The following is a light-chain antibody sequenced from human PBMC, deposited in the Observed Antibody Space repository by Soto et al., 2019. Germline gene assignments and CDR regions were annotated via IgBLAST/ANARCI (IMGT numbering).Light chain of an antibody. V-gene: IGKV3D-20*01. CDR1: QSVSSSY. J-gene: IGKJ1*01. Sequence: EIVLTQSPGTLSLSPGERATLSCRASQSVSSSYLAWYQQKPGLAPRLLIFDASTRATGIPDRFSGSGSGTDFTLTINRLEPEDSGVYYCQQSGSSPRTFGQGTNVDIK. CDR2: DAS. CDR3: QQSGSSPRT.